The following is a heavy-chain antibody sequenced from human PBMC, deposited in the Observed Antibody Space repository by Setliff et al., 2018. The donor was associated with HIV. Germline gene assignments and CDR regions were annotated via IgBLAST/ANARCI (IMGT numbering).Heavy chain of an antibody. J-gene: IGHJ5*02. Sequence: GASVKVSCKASGYTFTSYAISWVRQAPGQGLEWMGWISAYNGNTNYAQKLQGRVTMTADTSTSTAYMELRSLRSDDTAVYYCARVGHIVVVTAIFDPWGQGTLVTVSS. V-gene: IGHV1-18*01. CDR3: ARVGHIVVVTAIFDP. D-gene: IGHD2-21*02. CDR1: GYTFTSYA. CDR2: ISAYNGNT.